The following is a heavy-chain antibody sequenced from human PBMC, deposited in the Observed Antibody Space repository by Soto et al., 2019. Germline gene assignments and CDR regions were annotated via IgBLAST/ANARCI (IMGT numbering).Heavy chain of an antibody. CDR3: ATAVRGSAWAY. CDR2: IKDAGSQT. J-gene: IGHJ4*02. Sequence: EVKLEESGGGLVQTGGSLRLSCAVSGFTFSGDWMRWVRRSPGRGLEGVANIKDAGSQTYYVGSVRGRFTISRDNGQNSLYLHMNSLRFEDTAVYYCATAVRGSAWAYGGQGTLVRVSS. V-gene: IGHV3-7*01. CDR1: GFTFSGDW. D-gene: IGHD6-19*01.